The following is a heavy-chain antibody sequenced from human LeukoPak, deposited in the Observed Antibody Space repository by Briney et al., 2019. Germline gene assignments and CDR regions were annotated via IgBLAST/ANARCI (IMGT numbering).Heavy chain of an antibody. J-gene: IGHJ1*01. Sequence: GGSLRLSCAASGFTFSHYGMHWVRQAPGKGLEWVAIIWYDGSKEYYEDSVKGRFTISRDNSKNTLYLQMNSLRAEDTAVYYCARTYCGGDCYGYFQHWGQGTLVTVSS. V-gene: IGHV3-33*01. CDR3: ARTYCGGDCYGYFQH. CDR1: GFTFSHYG. D-gene: IGHD2-21*02. CDR2: IWYDGSKE.